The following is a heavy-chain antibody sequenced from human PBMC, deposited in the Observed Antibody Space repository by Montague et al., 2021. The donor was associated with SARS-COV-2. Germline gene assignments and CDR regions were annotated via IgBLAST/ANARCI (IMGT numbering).Heavy chain of an antibody. J-gene: IGHJ4*02. CDR3: GRGVVAATPVVDY. V-gene: IGHV4-4*07. D-gene: IGHD2-15*01. CDR2: IYASGGT. Sequence: SETLSLTCTVSGDSICSFYWNWIRQPAGKGLEWIGRIYASGGTNYNPSLKSRVTMSVDTSKNQFSLKLNSVTAADTAVYYCGRGVVAATPVVDYWGRGTLVTVSS. CDR1: GDSICSFY.